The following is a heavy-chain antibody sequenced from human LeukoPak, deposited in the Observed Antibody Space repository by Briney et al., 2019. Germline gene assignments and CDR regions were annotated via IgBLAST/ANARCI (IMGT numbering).Heavy chain of an antibody. CDR2: ISGSGGST. D-gene: IGHD3-9*01. V-gene: IGHV3-23*01. J-gene: IGHJ6*02. CDR3: AKDTVYDILTGYSMRLYYYGMDV. CDR1: GFTFNRYA. Sequence: RGGSLRLLCRAWGFTFNRYAMRGVRQARGKGVEWVSAISGSGGSTYYADSVKCRFTITRDNSKNTLYLKMNRLRAEDTAVYYCAKDTVYDILTGYSMRLYYYGMDVWGQGTTVTVSS.